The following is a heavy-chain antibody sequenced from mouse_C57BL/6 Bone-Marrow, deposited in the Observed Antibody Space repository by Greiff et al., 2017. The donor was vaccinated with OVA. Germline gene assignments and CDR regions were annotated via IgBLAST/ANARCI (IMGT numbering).Heavy chain of an antibody. D-gene: IGHD1-1*01. CDR1: GFSLTSYG. CDR3: AKNPDGSPYAMDY. CDR2: IWRGGST. J-gene: IGHJ4*01. V-gene: IGHV2-5*01. Sequence: QVQLKQSGPGLVQPSQSLSITCTVSGFSLTSYGVHWVRQSPGKGLEWLGVIWRGGSTDYNAAFMSRLSITQDNSKSQVFFKMNRRQADDPAIYYCAKNPDGSPYAMDYWGQGTSVTVSS.